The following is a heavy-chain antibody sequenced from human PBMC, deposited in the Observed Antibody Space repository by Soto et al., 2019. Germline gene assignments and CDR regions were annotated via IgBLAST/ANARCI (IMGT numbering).Heavy chain of an antibody. CDR2: IYYSGST. D-gene: IGHD2-2*01. J-gene: IGHJ5*02. Sequence: PSETLSLPCTVSGGSISRGDYYWSWIRQPPGKGLEWIGYIYYSGSTYYNPPLKSRVTISVDTSKNQFALKLSSVTAADTAVYYCARAHIVVVPAAHGGWFDPWGQGTLVTVLL. CDR3: ARAHIVVVPAAHGGWFDP. CDR1: GGSISRGDYY. V-gene: IGHV4-30-4*01.